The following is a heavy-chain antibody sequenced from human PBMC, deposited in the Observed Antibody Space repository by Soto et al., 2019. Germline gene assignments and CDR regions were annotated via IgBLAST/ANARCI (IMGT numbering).Heavy chain of an antibody. CDR2: IWYDGSNR. D-gene: IGHD6-13*01. Sequence: GGSLRLSCAASGFTFSTYIMHWVRQAPGKGLEWVAAIWYDGSNRYYADSVKGRFTISRDNSKNTLYMQMNSLRVEDTAVYYCAREGVSSSWYNYYGMDVWGQGTTVTVSS. CDR3: AREGVSSSWYNYYGMDV. V-gene: IGHV3-33*08. J-gene: IGHJ6*02. CDR1: GFTFSTYI.